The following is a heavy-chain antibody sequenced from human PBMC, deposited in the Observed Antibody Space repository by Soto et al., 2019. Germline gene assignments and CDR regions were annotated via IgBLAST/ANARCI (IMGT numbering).Heavy chain of an antibody. CDR2: ISYDGSDK. D-gene: IGHD3-10*01. CDR3: AKDRLVEYYFDY. J-gene: IGHJ4*02. CDR1: GFTFSSCG. Sequence: GGSLRLSCAASGFTFSSCGMHWVRQAPGKGLEWVAVISYDGSDKYYADSVKGRVTISRDNSENMVYLQMNSLRPEDTAVYYCAKDRLVEYYFDYWGQGTLVTVSS. V-gene: IGHV3-30*18.